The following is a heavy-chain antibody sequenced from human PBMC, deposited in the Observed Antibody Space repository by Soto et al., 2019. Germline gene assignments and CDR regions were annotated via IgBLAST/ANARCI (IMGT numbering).Heavy chain of an antibody. CDR1: GGSISSGGYY. Sequence: SETRSLTCTVSGGSISSGGYYWSWIRQHPGKGLEWIGYIYYSGSTYYNPSLKSRVTISVDTSKNQFSLKLSSVTAADTAVYYCARAHITIFGVVISNWFDPWGQGTLVTVSS. J-gene: IGHJ5*02. V-gene: IGHV4-31*03. CDR3: ARAHITIFGVVISNWFDP. D-gene: IGHD3-3*01. CDR2: IYYSGST.